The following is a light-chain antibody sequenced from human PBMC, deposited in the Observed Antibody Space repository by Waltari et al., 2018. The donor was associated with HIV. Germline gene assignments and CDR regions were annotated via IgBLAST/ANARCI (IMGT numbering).Light chain of an antibody. CDR2: DVR. V-gene: IGLV2-11*01. CDR3: CSYAGTYKV. CDR1: SSDVGYYNR. Sequence: QSALTQPRSVSGPLGLSVSISCTGTSSDVGYYNRVSWYQQHPGKAPKLIIYDVRERPSGVADRFSASKSANTASLTISRLQADDEAEYYCCSYAGTYKVFGTGTQVTVL. J-gene: IGLJ1*01.